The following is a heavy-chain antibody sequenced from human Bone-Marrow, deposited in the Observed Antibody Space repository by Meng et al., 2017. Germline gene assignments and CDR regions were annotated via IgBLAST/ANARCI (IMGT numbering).Heavy chain of an antibody. V-gene: IGHV4-31*01. CDR3: AREASPEYYFDY. CDR1: GGSISSGGYY. D-gene: IGHD1-14*01. Sequence: QVHLQESGPGLVKPSQPLSLTCTVSGGSISSGGYYWSWIRQHPGKGLEWIGYIYYSGSTYYNPSLKSLVTISVDTSKNQFSLKLSSVTAADTAVYYCAREASPEYYFDYWGQGTLVTVSS. CDR2: IYYSGST. J-gene: IGHJ4*02.